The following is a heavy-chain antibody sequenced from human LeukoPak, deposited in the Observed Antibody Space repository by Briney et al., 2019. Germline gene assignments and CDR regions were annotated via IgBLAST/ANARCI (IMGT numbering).Heavy chain of an antibody. D-gene: IGHD3-3*02. CDR2: ISYDGSNK. CDR1: GFTFSTYG. Sequence: GGSLRLSCAASGFTFSTYGMHWVRQAPGKGLEWVAVISYDGSNKYYADSVKGRFTISRDNSKNTLYLQLNSVRADDTAVYYCARDPSILALSGFYFDHWGQGTLVTVSS. V-gene: IGHV3-30*19. J-gene: IGHJ4*02. CDR3: ARDPSILALSGFYFDH.